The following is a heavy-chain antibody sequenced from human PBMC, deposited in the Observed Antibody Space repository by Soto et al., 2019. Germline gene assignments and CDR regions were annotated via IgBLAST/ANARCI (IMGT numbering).Heavy chain of an antibody. CDR1: GFTFSSYG. V-gene: IGHV3-30*18. CDR3: AKCGSPYSSSWY. CDR2: ISYDGSNK. Sequence: QVQLVESGGGVVQPGRSLRLSCAASGFTFSSYGMHWVRQAPGKGLEWVAVISYDGSNKYYADSVKGRFTISRDNSKNTLYLQMNSLRAEDTAVYYCAKCGSPYSSSWYWGQGTLVTVSS. J-gene: IGHJ4*02. D-gene: IGHD6-13*01.